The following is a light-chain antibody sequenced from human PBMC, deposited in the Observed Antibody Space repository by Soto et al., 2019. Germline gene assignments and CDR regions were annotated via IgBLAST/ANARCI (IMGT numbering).Light chain of an antibody. J-gene: IGLJ3*02. CDR3: TSYRSSSTWV. Sequence: QSALTQPASVSGSPGQSVTISCTGTSSDVGAYNYVSWYQQYPGKAPKLMIYEVNNRPSGVSNRFSGSKSGNTASLTISGVQAEDEADYYCTSYRSSSTWVFGGGTKVTVL. CDR2: EVN. V-gene: IGLV2-14*01. CDR1: SSDVGAYNY.